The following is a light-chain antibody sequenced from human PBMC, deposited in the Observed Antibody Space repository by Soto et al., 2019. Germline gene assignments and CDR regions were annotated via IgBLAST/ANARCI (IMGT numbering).Light chain of an antibody. CDR3: CSYAGNYTLL. V-gene: IGLV2-11*01. CDR1: SRDVGIYNY. J-gene: IGLJ2*01. Sequence: QSVLTQPRSVSGSPGQSVTVSCTGTSRDVGIYNYVSWYQQRPGTAPKVMIYDVTKRPSGVPDRFSGSESANTASLTISGLQADDEADYYCCSYAGNYTLLFGGGTKLTVL. CDR2: DVT.